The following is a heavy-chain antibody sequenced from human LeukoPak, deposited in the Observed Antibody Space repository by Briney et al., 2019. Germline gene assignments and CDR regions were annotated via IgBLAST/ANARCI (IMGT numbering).Heavy chain of an antibody. CDR2: INHSGST. D-gene: IGHD6-6*01. Sequence: SETLSLTCAVYGGSFSGYYWSWIRQPPGKGLEWIGEINHSGSTNYNPSLKSRVTISVDTSKNRFSLKLSSVTAADTAVYYCASGSSSFNYYYYYMDVWGKGTTVTVSS. J-gene: IGHJ6*03. V-gene: IGHV4-34*01. CDR1: GGSFSGYY. CDR3: ASGSSSFNYYYYYMDV.